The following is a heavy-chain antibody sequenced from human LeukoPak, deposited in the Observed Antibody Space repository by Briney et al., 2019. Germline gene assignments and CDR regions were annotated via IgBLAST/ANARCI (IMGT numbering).Heavy chain of an antibody. D-gene: IGHD2-8*01. CDR2: IYYSGST. V-gene: IGHV4-30-4*01. CDR1: GGSISSGDYY. J-gene: IGHJ4*02. CDR3: SRENGAFSPFGY. Sequence: PSETLSLTCTVSGGSISSGDYYWSWIRQPPGKGLEWIGYIYYSGSTYYNPSLNSRVTVSLDKSKNQLSLNLTSVTAADTAVYYCSRENGAFSPFGYWGQGTLVTVPS.